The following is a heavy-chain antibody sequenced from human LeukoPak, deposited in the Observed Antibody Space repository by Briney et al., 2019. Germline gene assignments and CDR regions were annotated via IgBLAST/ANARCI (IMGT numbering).Heavy chain of an antibody. D-gene: IGHD3-22*01. CDR2: ISGSGGST. CDR3: AEESLWLDPLPKNFDY. Sequence: WGSLRLSCAASGFTFSSYAMSWVRQAPGKGLEWVSAISGSGGSTYYADSVKGRLTISRDNSKNTLYLQMNSLRAEDTAVYYCAEESLWLDPLPKNFDYWGQGTLVTVSS. CDR1: GFTFSSYA. J-gene: IGHJ4*02. V-gene: IGHV3-23*01.